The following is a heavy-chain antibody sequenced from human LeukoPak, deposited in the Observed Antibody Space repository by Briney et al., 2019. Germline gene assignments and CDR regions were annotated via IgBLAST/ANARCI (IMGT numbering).Heavy chain of an antibody. CDR2: ISGSGGST. CDR3: AKAAQTSYDFWSGYYTTPQYYFDY. Sequence: GGSLRLSCAASGFTFSSYAMSWVRQAPGEGLEWVSAISGSGGSTYYADSVKGRFTISRDNSKNTLYLQMNSLRAEDTAVYYCAKAAQTSYDFWSGYYTTPQYYFDYWGQGTLVTVSS. J-gene: IGHJ4*02. CDR1: GFTFSSYA. V-gene: IGHV3-23*01. D-gene: IGHD3-3*01.